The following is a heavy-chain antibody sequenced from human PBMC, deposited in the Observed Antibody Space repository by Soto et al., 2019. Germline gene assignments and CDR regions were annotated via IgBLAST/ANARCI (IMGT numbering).Heavy chain of an antibody. J-gene: IGHJ5*02. V-gene: IGHV1-2*02. CDR3: AREGTHSSPTRFDP. CDR1: GYTFTGYY. Sequence: ASVKVSCKASGYTFTGYYMHWVRRAPGQGLEWMGWINPNSGGTNCAQKFQGRVTMTRDTSISTAYMELSRLRSDDTAVYYCAREGTHSSPTRFDPWGQGTLVTVSS. CDR2: INPNSGGT. D-gene: IGHD6-13*01.